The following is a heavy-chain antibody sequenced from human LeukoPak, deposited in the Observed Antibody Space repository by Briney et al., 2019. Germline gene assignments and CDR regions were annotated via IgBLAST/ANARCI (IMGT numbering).Heavy chain of an antibody. J-gene: IGHJ4*02. CDR1: GVSMSSNNW. CDR3: ARHEGFSQKD. Sequence: PSGTLSLTCAVSGVSMSSNNWWNWARQPPGKGLEWIGEIHESGSTNYNPSLKSRVTISVDKSKDQFSLKLSSVTAADTAVYYCARHEGFSQKDWGQGTQVTVS. V-gene: IGHV4-4*02. CDR2: IHESGST.